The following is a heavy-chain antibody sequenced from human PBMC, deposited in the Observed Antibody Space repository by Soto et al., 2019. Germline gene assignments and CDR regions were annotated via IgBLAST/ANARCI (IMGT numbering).Heavy chain of an antibody. CDR1: GYTFTSYD. Sequence: GASVKVSCKASGYTFTSYDMHWVRQAPRQRLEWMGWINAGNGNTKYSQKFQGRVTITRDTSASTAYMELSSLRSEDTAVYYCARDQGGTYYDYVWGSYRPASFDYWGQGTLVTVSS. CDR3: ARDQGGTYYDYVWGSYRPASFDY. CDR2: INAGNGNT. J-gene: IGHJ4*02. V-gene: IGHV1-3*01. D-gene: IGHD3-16*02.